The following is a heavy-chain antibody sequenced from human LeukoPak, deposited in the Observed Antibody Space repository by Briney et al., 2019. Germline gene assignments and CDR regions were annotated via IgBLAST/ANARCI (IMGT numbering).Heavy chain of an antibody. V-gene: IGHV3-64*04. CDR1: GFTLSNSP. CDR2: ISSNGGST. CDR3: ARDLNWSPRYFDS. J-gene: IGHJ4*02. Sequence: GGSLRLSCSASGFTLSNSPLHWVRQAPGKGLENVAIISSNGGSTYYADSVKGRFTISRDNSKNTLSLQMNSLRAEDTAIYYCARDLNWSPRYFDSWGQGTLVTVSS. D-gene: IGHD1-1*01.